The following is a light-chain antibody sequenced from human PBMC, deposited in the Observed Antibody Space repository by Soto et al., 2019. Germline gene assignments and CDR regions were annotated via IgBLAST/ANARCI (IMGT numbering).Light chain of an antibody. CDR3: LLSYSGARGV. CDR1: TGAVTSGHY. V-gene: IGLV7-46*01. J-gene: IGLJ1*01. CDR2: DTS. Sequence: QAVVTQEPSLPVSPGGSVTLTCGSSTGAVTSGHYPYWFQQKPGQAPRTLIYDTSNKHSWTPARFSGSLLGGKAALTLSGAQPEDEAEYYCLLSYSGARGVFGTGTKLTVL.